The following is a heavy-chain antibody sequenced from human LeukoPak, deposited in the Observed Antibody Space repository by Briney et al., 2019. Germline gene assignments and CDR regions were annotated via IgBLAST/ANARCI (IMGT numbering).Heavy chain of an antibody. J-gene: IGHJ5*02. CDR1: KFTFTFSSSW. CDR2: IQPDGSEQ. CDR3: ARQSYAKFDP. D-gene: IGHD3-16*01. V-gene: IGHV3-7*01. Sequence: GGSLRLSCAVSKFTFTFSSSWMSWVRQAPGKGLEWVGNIQPDGSEQYPVDSVKGRFTISRDNARKLVFLQMNSLRVEDTAVYHCARQSYAKFDPWGQGTLVTVSS.